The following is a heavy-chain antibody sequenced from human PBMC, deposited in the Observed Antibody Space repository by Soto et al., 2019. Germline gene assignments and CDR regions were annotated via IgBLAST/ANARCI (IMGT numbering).Heavy chain of an antibody. V-gene: IGHV3-13*01. CDR2: IGTSGDT. CDR3: ARAGYINSGVYDY. J-gene: IGHJ4*02. D-gene: IGHD5-12*01. Sequence: GGSLSLSCAASGFTFSSFDMHWVRQVTGKGLEWVSSIGTSGDTYYPGSVKGRFTISRENAKNSLYLQMNSLIAEDTAVYYCARAGYINSGVYDYWGQGTLVTVSS. CDR1: GFTFSSFD.